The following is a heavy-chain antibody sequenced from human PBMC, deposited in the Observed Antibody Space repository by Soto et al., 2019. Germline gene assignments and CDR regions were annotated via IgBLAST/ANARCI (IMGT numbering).Heavy chain of an antibody. Sequence: SETLSLTCTVSGASVTGFYWSWIRQPPGKGLEWIGYVFHSGSSNYNPSLKSRVTISVDTSKSQISLRLTSVTAADTAVYYCERPKGLGVAQIDYWGQGTLVTVSS. CDR1: GASVTGFY. J-gene: IGHJ4*02. CDR2: VFHSGSS. V-gene: IGHV4-59*02. CDR3: ERPKGLGVAQIDY. D-gene: IGHD6-19*01.